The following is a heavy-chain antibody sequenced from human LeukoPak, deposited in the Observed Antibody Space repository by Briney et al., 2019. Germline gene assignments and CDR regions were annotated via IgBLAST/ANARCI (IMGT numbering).Heavy chain of an antibody. CDR2: IYYSGST. CDR1: GGSISSGGYY. J-gene: IGHJ4*02. V-gene: IGHV4-31*03. Sequence: SETLSLTCTVSGGSISSGGYYWNWIRQHPGKGLEWIGYIYYSGSTYYNPSLKSRATISVDTSQNQFSQKLSSVTAADTAVYYCARVYDGSGYYFVYWGQGTLVTVSS. CDR3: ARVYDGSGYYFVY. D-gene: IGHD3-22*01.